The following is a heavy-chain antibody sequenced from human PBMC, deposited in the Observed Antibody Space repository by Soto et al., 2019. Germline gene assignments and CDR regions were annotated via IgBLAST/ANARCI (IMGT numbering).Heavy chain of an antibody. Sequence: QVQVVESGGGVVQPGRSLRLSCAVSGFNFSDHAMHWGRQAPGKGLDWVAAISYDGSKKDYADSVKGRFTMSRDNSKNTLFLQMNSLRAEDTAVYYCAKDKYFYDSSGDTLDYWGQGTLVIVSS. D-gene: IGHD3-22*01. CDR3: AKDKYFYDSSGDTLDY. J-gene: IGHJ4*02. CDR2: ISYDGSKK. CDR1: GFNFSDHA. V-gene: IGHV3-30*18.